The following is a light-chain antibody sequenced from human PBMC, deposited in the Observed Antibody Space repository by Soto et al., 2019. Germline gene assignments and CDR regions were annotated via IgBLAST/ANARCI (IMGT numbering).Light chain of an antibody. CDR1: QSVSSN. Sequence: EIVMTQSPATLSVSPGERATLSCRARQSVSSNFAWYQQKPGQAPRLIIYGASTRATGIPARFSGSGSGTEFTLTISSLQSEAFAVYYCQQYNNWPPWTFGQGTKVEIK. CDR3: QQYNNWPPWT. V-gene: IGKV3-15*01. J-gene: IGKJ1*01. CDR2: GAS.